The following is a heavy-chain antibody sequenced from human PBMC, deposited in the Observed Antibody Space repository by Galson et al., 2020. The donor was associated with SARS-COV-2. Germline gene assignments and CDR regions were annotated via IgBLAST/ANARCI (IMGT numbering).Heavy chain of an antibody. CDR2: INSSGGST. Sequence: ASVKVSCKASGYTFTSYYMHWVRQAPGQGLEWMGIINSSGGSTNYAQKLQGRVTMTRDTSTSTAYIELSSLRSEDTAVYYCAKVIVVVPAAMQGGVYYYDGMDVWGQGTTVTVSS. CDR1: GYTFTSYY. D-gene: IGHD2-2*01. V-gene: IGHV1-46*01. CDR3: AKVIVVVPAAMQGGVYYYDGMDV. J-gene: IGHJ6*02.